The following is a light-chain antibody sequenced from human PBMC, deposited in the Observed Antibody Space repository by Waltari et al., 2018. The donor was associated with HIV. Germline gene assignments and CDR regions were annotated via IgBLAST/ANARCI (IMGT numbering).Light chain of an antibody. CDR1: SSDVGGYNY. CDR2: EVS. V-gene: IGLV2-14*03. CDR3: SSHTSSSTLVV. Sequence: QSALTQPASVSGSPGQSITISCTGTSSDVGGYNYVSWYQQHPGKAPKLMIYEVSNRPPGVSNRFSGSKSCNTASLTISGLQAEDEADYYCSSHTSSSTLVVFGGGTKLTVL. J-gene: IGLJ2*01.